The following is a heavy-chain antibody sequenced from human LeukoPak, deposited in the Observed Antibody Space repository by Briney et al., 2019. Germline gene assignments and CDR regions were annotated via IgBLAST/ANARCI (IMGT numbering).Heavy chain of an antibody. CDR1: GYTLTELS. V-gene: IGHV1-24*01. Sequence: ASVKVSCKVSGYTLTELSMHWVRQAPGKGLEWMGGFDPEDGETIYAQKFQGRVTMTEDTSTDTAYMELSSLRSEDTAVYYCATGGIAAAGTDYYYYMDVWGKGTTVTVSS. D-gene: IGHD6-13*01. CDR3: ATGGIAAAGTDYYYYMDV. CDR2: FDPEDGET. J-gene: IGHJ6*03.